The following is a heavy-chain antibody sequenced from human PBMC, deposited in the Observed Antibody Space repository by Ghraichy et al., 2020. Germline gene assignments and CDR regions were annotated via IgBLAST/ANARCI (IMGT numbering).Heavy chain of an antibody. CDR2: IYYSGST. D-gene: IGHD3-3*01. V-gene: IGHV4-59*01. J-gene: IGHJ6*02. Sequence: SETLSLTCTVSGVSISSYYWSWIRQPPGKGLEWIGYIYYSGSTNYNPSLKSRVTISVDTFKNQFSLKLSSVTAADTAVYYCARAGHFGVVRNYYYYGMDVWGLGTTVTVSS. CDR1: GVSISSYY. CDR3: ARAGHFGVVRNYYYYGMDV.